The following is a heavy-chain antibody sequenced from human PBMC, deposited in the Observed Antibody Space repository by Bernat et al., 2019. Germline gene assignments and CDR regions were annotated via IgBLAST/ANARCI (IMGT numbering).Heavy chain of an antibody. CDR1: GYTFTSYY. J-gene: IGHJ3*02. CDR3: ARGGLMANDAFDI. Sequence: LVQSGAEVKKPGASVKVSCKASGYTFTSYYMHWVRQAPGQGLEWMGVINPSGGSSSYAQKFKGRATMARDTSTTTVYMELSSLRSEDTAVYYCARGGLMANDAFDIWGQGTMVTVS. V-gene: IGHV1-46*01. CDR2: INPSGGSS. D-gene: IGHD5-24*01.